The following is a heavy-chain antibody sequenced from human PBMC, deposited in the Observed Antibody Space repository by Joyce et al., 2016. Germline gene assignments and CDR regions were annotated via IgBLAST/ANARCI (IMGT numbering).Heavy chain of an antibody. CDR3: ARDPGVGDY. CDR2: LDHDPGGT. D-gene: IGHD1-26*01. CDR1: GYTFSGDY. J-gene: IGHJ4*02. V-gene: IGHV1-2*02. Sequence: QVQLVQSGAEVKKPGASVKVSCKASGYTFSGDYMHWVRQAPGQGLGWMEWLDHDPGGTNYAQRFQGRVTLTRDTSINTAYMGLRNLRSDDAAVYYCARDPGVGDYWGQGTLVIVS.